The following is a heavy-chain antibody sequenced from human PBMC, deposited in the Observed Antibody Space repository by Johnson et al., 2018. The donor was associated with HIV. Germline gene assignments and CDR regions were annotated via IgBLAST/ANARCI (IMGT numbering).Heavy chain of an antibody. CDR1: GFTFNNAW. V-gene: IGHV3-66*01. J-gene: IGHJ3*02. D-gene: IGHD3-3*01. CDR2: IYSGGRT. Sequence: VQLVESGGGLVEPGGSLRLSCAASGFTFNNAWMSWVRQAPGKGLEWVSIIYSGGRTYHADSVKGRFTLSRDNSKNTLYLQMNSLRAEDTAVYYCARDRGVFWNNDYKGDAFDIWGQGTMVTVSS. CDR3: ARDRGVFWNNDYKGDAFDI.